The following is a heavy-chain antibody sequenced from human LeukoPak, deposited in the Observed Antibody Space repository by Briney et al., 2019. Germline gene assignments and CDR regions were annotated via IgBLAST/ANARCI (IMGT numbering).Heavy chain of an antibody. CDR1: GFTFTTYA. J-gene: IGHJ4*02. D-gene: IGHD2/OR15-2a*01. V-gene: IGHV3-23*01. Sequence: GGSLRLSCAASGFTFTTYAMSWVRQAPGKGLEWVSAISGSGDSTYYADSVKGRFTISRDNSKNTLYLQVNSLRAEDTAVYYRAKAHYIHFLDYWGQGTLVTVSS. CDR2: ISGSGDST. CDR3: AKAHYIHFLDY.